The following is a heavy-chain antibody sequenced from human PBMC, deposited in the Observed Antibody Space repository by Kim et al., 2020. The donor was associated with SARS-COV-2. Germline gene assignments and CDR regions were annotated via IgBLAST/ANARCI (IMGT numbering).Heavy chain of an antibody. CDR3: ASDFQLGLPTYYFDY. CDR2: ITYDGSNK. V-gene: IGHV3-30*04. D-gene: IGHD6-6*01. J-gene: IGHJ4*02. CDR1: GFTFSSYA. Sequence: WGSLRLSCAASGFTFSSYAMHWVRQAPGKGLEWVAVITYDGSNKYNVDSVKGRFTISRDNSKNTLYLQMNSLRPEDTAVYYCASDFQLGLPTYYFDYWGQGTLVTVSS.